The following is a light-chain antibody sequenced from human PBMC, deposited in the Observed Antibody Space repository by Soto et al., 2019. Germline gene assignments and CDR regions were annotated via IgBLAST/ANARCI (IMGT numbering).Light chain of an antibody. V-gene: IGLV1-40*01. CDR3: KSYDNSHDWDVV. Sequence: QSVLTQPPSVSGAPGQRVTISCTGSSSNIEAGYAVHWYQQLPGTAPKLLISDNNNRPSGVPDRFSGSKSGTSASLAITGLQAEDEADYYCKSYDNSHDWDVVFGGGTKLTVL. CDR2: DNN. J-gene: IGLJ2*01. CDR1: SSNIEAGYA.